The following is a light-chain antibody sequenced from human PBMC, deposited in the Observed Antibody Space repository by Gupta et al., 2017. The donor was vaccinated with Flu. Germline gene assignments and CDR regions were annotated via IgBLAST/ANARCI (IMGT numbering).Light chain of an antibody. J-gene: IGKJ2*01. CDR1: QSISTY. Sequence: GDGVTSTCRASQSISTYLNWYQQQPGKAPQLLVYAASSLQSGVPSRFIGSGSGTDFTLTITSLQPEDFATYYCQQGYSTPQTFGQGTKLEIK. CDR2: AAS. V-gene: IGKV1-39*01. CDR3: QQGYSTPQT.